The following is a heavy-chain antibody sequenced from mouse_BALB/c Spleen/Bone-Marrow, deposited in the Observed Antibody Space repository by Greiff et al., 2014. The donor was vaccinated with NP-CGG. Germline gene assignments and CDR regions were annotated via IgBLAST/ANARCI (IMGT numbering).Heavy chain of an antibody. Sequence: LQQPGSELVRPGASVKLSCKASGYTFTSYWMHWVKQRPGQGLEWIGNIYPGSGSTNYDEKFKSKATLTVDTSSNTAYMQLSSLTSEDSAVYYCTREVRRYAMDYWGQGTSVTVSS. CDR3: TREVRRYAMDY. V-gene: IGHV1S22*01. D-gene: IGHD2-14*01. CDR2: IYPGSGST. J-gene: IGHJ4*01. CDR1: GYTFTSYW.